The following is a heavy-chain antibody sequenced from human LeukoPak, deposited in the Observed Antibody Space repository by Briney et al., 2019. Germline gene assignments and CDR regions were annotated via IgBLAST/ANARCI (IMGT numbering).Heavy chain of an antibody. Sequence: ASVKVSCKVSGYTLTELSMHWVRQAPGQGLEWMGIINPIGGSTIYAQKFQGRVTMTRDTSTSTVYMELSSLRSEDTAVYYCARALRMATIPGVNMNYFDYWGQGTLVTVSS. J-gene: IGHJ4*02. V-gene: IGHV1-46*01. CDR1: GYTLTELS. CDR3: ARALRMATIPGVNMNYFDY. CDR2: INPIGGST. D-gene: IGHD5-24*01.